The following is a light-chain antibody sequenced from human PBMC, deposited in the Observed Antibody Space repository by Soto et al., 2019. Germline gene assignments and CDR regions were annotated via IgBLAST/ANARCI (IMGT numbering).Light chain of an antibody. CDR2: DDR. Sequence: SYELTQPPSVSVAPGQTARITCGGTNIGRKSVHWYQQKPGQAPVVVVYDDRDRPSGIPERFSGSNSGNTAALTISRGEAGDEADYYCQLWDSTSDHVVFGGGTKLTVL. CDR1: NIGRKS. J-gene: IGLJ2*01. V-gene: IGLV3-21*02. CDR3: QLWDSTSDHVV.